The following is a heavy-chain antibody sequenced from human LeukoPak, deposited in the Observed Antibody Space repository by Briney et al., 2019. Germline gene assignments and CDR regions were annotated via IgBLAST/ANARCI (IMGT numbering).Heavy chain of an antibody. J-gene: IGHJ4*02. CDR2: TYYTGSS. CDR3: ASQRITDFGVVIPRGFDS. V-gene: IGHV4-34*01. CDR1: GGSFSGYY. Sequence: PSETLSLTCAVYGGSFSGYYWVWIRQPPGKGLEWIGTTYYTGSSFYNPSLKSRVTISVDTSKNQFSLKLSSVTAADTAMYYCASQRITDFGVVIPRGFDSWGQGTLVPVSS. D-gene: IGHD3-3*01.